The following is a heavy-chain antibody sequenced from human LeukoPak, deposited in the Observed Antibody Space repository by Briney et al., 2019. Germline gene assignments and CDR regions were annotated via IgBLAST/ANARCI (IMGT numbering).Heavy chain of an antibody. CDR3: AKDMGYYDSSGYPDY. CDR2: ISWDGGST. Sequence: GGSLRLSCAASGFTFDDYGMSWVRQAPGKGLEWVSLISWDGGSTYYADSVKGRFTISRDNSKNSLYLQMNSLRAEDTALYYCAKDMGYYDSSGYPDYWGQGTLVTVSS. V-gene: IGHV3-43D*03. D-gene: IGHD3-22*01. CDR1: GFTFDDYG. J-gene: IGHJ4*02.